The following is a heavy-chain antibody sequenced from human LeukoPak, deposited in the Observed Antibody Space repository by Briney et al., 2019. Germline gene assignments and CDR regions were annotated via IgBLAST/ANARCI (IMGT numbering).Heavy chain of an antibody. CDR2: ISGSGGST. CDR1: GFTFNTYG. CDR3: AKGQGQWLVPSAFDI. V-gene: IGHV3-23*01. J-gene: IGHJ3*02. Sequence: PGGSLRLSCAASGFTFNTYGMSWVRQAPGKGLEWVSAISGSGGSTYYADSVKGRFTISRDNSKNTLYLQMNSLRAEDTAVYYCAKGQGQWLVPSAFDIWGQGTMVTVSS. D-gene: IGHD6-19*01.